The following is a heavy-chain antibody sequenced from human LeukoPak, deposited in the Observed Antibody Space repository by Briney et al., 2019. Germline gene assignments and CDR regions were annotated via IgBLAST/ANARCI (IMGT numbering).Heavy chain of an antibody. CDR1: GYTFTSYD. CDR3: ARGCRSAAGTSNWFDP. D-gene: IGHD6-13*01. Sequence: ASVKVSCKASGYTFTSYDINWVRQATGQGLEWMGWMNPNSGNTGYAQKFQGRVTMTRNTSISTAYMELCSLRSEDTAVYYCARGCRSAAGTSNWFDPWGQGTLVTVSS. J-gene: IGHJ5*02. V-gene: IGHV1-8*01. CDR2: MNPNSGNT.